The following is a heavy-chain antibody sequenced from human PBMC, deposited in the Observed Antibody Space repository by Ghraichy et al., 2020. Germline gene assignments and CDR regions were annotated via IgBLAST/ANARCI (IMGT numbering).Heavy chain of an antibody. CDR3: ARDSLRGPGLPLEY. Sequence: GESLNISCAASGFHFGSYAIHWVRQAPGKGLEWVAIISYNEGHIYYGDSVRGRFTISRDNSQNTLYLQMNSLKVADTAVYYCARDSLRGPGLPLEYWGRGTLVTVSS. D-gene: IGHD3-10*01. CDR2: ISYNEGHI. J-gene: IGHJ4*02. V-gene: IGHV3-30*16. CDR1: GFHFGSYA.